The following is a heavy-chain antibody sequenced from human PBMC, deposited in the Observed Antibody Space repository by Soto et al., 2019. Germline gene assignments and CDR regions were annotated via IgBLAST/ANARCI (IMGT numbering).Heavy chain of an antibody. Sequence: GGSLRLSCAASGFTFSSYSMNWVRQAPGKGLEWVSSISSSSSYIYYADSVKGRFTISRDNAKNSLYLQMNSLRAEDTAVYYCARVTLRKYYDSSGYYSYYFDYWGQGNMVNVSS. D-gene: IGHD3-22*01. CDR1: GFTFSSYS. V-gene: IGHV3-21*01. J-gene: IGHJ4*02. CDR3: ARVTLRKYYDSSGYYSYYFDY. CDR2: ISSSSSYI.